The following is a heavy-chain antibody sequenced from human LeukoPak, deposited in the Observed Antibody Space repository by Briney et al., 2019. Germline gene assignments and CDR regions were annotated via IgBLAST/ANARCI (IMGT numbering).Heavy chain of an antibody. J-gene: IGHJ4*02. CDR1: GFTFSSYW. D-gene: IGHD1-26*01. CDR3: AKAGYSGSYFDY. V-gene: IGHV3-23*01. CDR2: ISGSGGST. Sequence: PGGSLRLSCAASGFTFSSYWMTWVRQAPGKGLEWVSAISGSGGSTYYADSVKGRFTISRDNSKNTLYLQMNSLRAEDTAVYYCAKAGYSGSYFDYWGQGTLVTVSS.